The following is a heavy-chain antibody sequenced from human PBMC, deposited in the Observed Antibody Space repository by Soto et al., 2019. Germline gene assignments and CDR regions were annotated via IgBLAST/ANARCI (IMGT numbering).Heavy chain of an antibody. D-gene: IGHD3-10*01. V-gene: IGHV1-69*02. J-gene: IGHJ4*02. CDR1: GDTFNFYS. CDR2: VNPILSML. CDR3: ASNYGSRCRAFDS. Sequence: QVQLVQSGAEVKSAGSSVKVSCKASGDTFNFYSINWVRQAPGLGLEWVGRVNPILSMLNYAQRFQGRVTMTADRSTGTAYMELRSLRSEYTAIYYCASNYGSRCRAFDSWGQGALVTVSS.